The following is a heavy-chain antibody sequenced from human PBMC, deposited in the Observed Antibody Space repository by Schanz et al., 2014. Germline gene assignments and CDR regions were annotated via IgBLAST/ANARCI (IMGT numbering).Heavy chain of an antibody. D-gene: IGHD3-3*02. J-gene: IGHJ6*02. CDR2: ISPNSGDT. CDR1: GNIFTRHY. Sequence: QLQLVQSGAEVKRPGASAKVTCKASGNIFTRHYMHWVRQAPGQGLEWMGRISPNSGDTHSAQKFQGRVTMTWDRSISTANMELSRLRSDDTAVYYCARENKDYDSILNKFFHYGLDLWGQGTTVTVSS. CDR3: ARENKDYDSILNKFFHYGLDL. V-gene: IGHV1-2*06.